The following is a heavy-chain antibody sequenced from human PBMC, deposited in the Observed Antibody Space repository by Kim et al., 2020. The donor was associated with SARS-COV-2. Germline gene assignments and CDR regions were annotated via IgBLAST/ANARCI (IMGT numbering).Heavy chain of an antibody. CDR1: GFTFSSYG. Sequence: GGSLRLSCAASGFTFSSYGMHWVRQAPGKGLEWVAVIWYDGSNKYYADSVKGRFTISRDNSKNTLYLQMNSLRAEDTAVYYCARSEGIVVVTAIGAEYFQHCGQGTLVTVSS. CDR3: ARSEGIVVVTAIGAEYFQH. J-gene: IGHJ1*01. V-gene: IGHV3-33*01. CDR2: IWYDGSNK. D-gene: IGHD2-21*02.